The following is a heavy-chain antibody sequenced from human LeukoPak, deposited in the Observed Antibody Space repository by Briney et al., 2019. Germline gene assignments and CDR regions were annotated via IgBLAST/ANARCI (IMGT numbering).Heavy chain of an antibody. Sequence: SVKVSCKASGGTFSSYAISWVRQAPGQGLEWMGGIIPIFGTANYAQKFQGKVTITPDESTSTAYMELSSLRSEDTAVYYCARSSIEMATINAYWGQGTLVTVSS. CDR3: ARSSIEMATINAY. V-gene: IGHV1-69*13. CDR2: IIPIFGTA. D-gene: IGHD5-24*01. CDR1: GGTFSSYA. J-gene: IGHJ4*02.